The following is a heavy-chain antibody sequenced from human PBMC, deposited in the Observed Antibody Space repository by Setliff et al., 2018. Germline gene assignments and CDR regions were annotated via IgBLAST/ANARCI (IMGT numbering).Heavy chain of an antibody. D-gene: IGHD2-21*02. Sequence: SETLSLTCAVTGASINSLSWWSWVRQSPGKGLEWIGEIYHDGNTKFNPSVHYNPSLKSRVTISVDTSKNQFSLKLSSVTAADTAVYYCARDRRSDWAAWFDPWSQGTWSPSP. CDR1: GASINSLSW. V-gene: IGHV4-4*02. J-gene: IGHJ5*02. CDR3: ARDRRSDWAAWFDP. CDR2: IYHDGNT.